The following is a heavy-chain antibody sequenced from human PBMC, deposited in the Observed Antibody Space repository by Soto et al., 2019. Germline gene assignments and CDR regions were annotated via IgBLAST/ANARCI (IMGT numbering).Heavy chain of an antibody. CDR3: AKGSNIVVVVAATPEYFQH. J-gene: IGHJ1*01. CDR2: ISGSGGST. Sequence: PGGSLRLSCAASGLTFSSYAMSWVRQAPGKGLEWVSAISGSGGSTYYADSVKGRFTISRDNSKNTLYLQMNSLRAEDTAVYYCAKGSNIVVVVAATPEYFQHWGQGTLVTVSS. CDR1: GLTFSSYA. D-gene: IGHD2-15*01. V-gene: IGHV3-23*01.